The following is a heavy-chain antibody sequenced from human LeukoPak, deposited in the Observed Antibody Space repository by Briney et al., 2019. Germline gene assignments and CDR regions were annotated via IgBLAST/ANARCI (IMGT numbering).Heavy chain of an antibody. V-gene: IGHV3-66*01. CDR2: IYSGGST. J-gene: IGHJ4*02. Sequence: GGSLRLSCAASGFTVSSNYMSWVRQAPGKGLEWVSVIYSGGSTYYADSVKGRFTISRDNSKNTLYLQMNSLRAEDTAVYYCARVVSPSGSYSPYFDYWGQGTLVTVSS. D-gene: IGHD1-26*01. CDR3: ARVVSPSGSYSPYFDY. CDR1: GFTVSSNY.